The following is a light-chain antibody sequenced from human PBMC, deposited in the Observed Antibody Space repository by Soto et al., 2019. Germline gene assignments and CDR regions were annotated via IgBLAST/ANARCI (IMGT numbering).Light chain of an antibody. Sequence: EIVMTHSPATLSVSPGERATLSFSASQSVGTNLVWYQHKPGQAPRSLIYGASIRATGIPARFSASGSGTEFTLTISSLQPEDFATYYCQQANSFPLTFGGGTKVDIK. V-gene: IGKV3-15*01. CDR3: QQANSFPLT. CDR1: QSVGTN. CDR2: GAS. J-gene: IGKJ4*01.